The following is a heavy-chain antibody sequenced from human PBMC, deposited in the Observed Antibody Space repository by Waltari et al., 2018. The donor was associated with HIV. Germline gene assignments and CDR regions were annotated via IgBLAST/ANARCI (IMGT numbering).Heavy chain of an antibody. CDR3: ARGVHDFYYGMDV. CDR2: IWYDGSKK. V-gene: IGHV3-33*01. Sequence: QVQLVESGGGVVQPGRSLRLSCAVSGLPLSSYGMHWVRQAPGKGLEWVAVIWYDGSKKYYADSVKGRFTISRDNSKNTLYLQMNSLRDEDTAVYYCARGVHDFYYGMDVWGQGTSVTVSS. J-gene: IGHJ6*02. CDR1: GLPLSSYG.